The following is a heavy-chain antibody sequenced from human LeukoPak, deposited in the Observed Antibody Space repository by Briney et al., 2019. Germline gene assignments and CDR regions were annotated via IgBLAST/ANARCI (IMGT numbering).Heavy chain of an antibody. V-gene: IGHV5-51*01. Sequence: GESLKISCRVSGYRFTYDWIGWVRQMPGKGLEWVGIIYPGDSDTRYNPSFQGQVTISADKSISTAYLQWSSLKASDTAMYYCARRFLEWSYDAVDIWGQGTMVTVSS. CDR2: IYPGDSDT. CDR3: ARRFLEWSYDAVDI. CDR1: GYRFTYDW. J-gene: IGHJ3*02. D-gene: IGHD3-3*01.